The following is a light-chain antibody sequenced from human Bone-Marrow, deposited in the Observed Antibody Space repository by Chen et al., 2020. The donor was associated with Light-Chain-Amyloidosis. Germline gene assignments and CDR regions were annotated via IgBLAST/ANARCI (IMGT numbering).Light chain of an antibody. CDR3: RQYGTSPLT. Sequence: EIVLTQSPGTLSLSPGEGANLSCRASQTISSNYLTWYQQKFGQAPRLLIYGSSGRATGIPDRCTGSGSGTDFTLTINRLEPEDFAMYYCRQYGTSPLTFGGGTKVEIK. V-gene: IGKV3-20*01. CDR2: GSS. J-gene: IGKJ4*01. CDR1: QTISSNY.